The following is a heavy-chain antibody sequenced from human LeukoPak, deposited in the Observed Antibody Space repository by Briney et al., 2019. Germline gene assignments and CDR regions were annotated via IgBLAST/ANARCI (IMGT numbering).Heavy chain of an antibody. CDR2: INSDGSST. Sequence: GGSLRLSCAASGFTFSSYWMHWVRQAPGKGLVWFSRINSDGSSTSYADSVKGRFTISRDNAKNTLYLQMNSLRAEDTAVCYCARTSAATDAFDIWGQGTMVTVSS. CDR1: GFTFSSYW. J-gene: IGHJ3*02. V-gene: IGHV3-74*01. CDR3: ARTSAATDAFDI. D-gene: IGHD6-25*01.